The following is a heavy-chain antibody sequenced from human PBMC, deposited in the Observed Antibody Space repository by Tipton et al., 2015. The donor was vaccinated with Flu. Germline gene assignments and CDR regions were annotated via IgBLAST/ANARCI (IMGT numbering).Heavy chain of an antibody. Sequence: QVQLVQSGAEVKKPGASVEVSCKTSGYTFTSNHMHWVRQAPGQGLEWMGIMNPRDETTTYAQRFQGRVSMTSDTSTSTVYMELSSLRSDDTAVYYCARDGGQYGDCGHWGQGTLVTVSS. D-gene: IGHD4-17*01. CDR2: MNPRDETT. J-gene: IGHJ4*02. CDR3: ARDGGQYGDCGH. CDR1: GYTFTSNH. V-gene: IGHV1-46*01.